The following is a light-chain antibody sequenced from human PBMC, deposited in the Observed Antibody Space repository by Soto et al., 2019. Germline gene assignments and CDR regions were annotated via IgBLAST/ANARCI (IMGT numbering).Light chain of an antibody. Sequence: QSVLTQPPSASGTPGQRVTISCSGSISNIGSNYVYWYQQLPGTAPKLLIYRNNQRPSGVPDRFSGSKSGTSASLAISGLRSEDEADYYCAAWDDSLSGLVFGGGTQLTVL. CDR2: RNN. J-gene: IGLJ2*01. CDR3: AAWDDSLSGLV. V-gene: IGLV1-47*01. CDR1: ISNIGSNY.